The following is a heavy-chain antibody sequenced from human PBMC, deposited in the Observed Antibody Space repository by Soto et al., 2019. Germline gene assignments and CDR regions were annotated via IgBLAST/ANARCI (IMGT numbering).Heavy chain of an antibody. D-gene: IGHD2-15*01. V-gene: IGHV3-74*01. CDR1: GFTFSSCA. CDR3: ARGVESTRNAMDV. J-gene: IGHJ6*02. Sequence: GGSLRLSCAASGFTFSSCAMHWVRQAPGKGLVWVSRINSDESSANYADSVKGRFTISRDSAKNTVYLQMSSLSDEDTAMYFCARGVESTRNAMDVWGQGTTVTVSS. CDR2: INSDESSA.